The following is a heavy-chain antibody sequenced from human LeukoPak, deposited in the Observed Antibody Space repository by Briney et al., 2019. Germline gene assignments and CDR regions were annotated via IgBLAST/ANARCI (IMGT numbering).Heavy chain of an antibody. CDR2: IYHSGST. J-gene: IGHJ4*02. D-gene: IGHD2-8*01. V-gene: IGHV4-4*02. Sequence: SGTLSLTCAVSGGSISSSNWWSWVRQPPGKGLEWIGEIYHSGSTNYNPSLKSRVTTSVDKSKNQFSLKLSSVTAADTAVHYCARGSTMVYATYLDYWGQGTLVTVSS. CDR1: GGSISSSNW. CDR3: ARGSTMVYATYLDY.